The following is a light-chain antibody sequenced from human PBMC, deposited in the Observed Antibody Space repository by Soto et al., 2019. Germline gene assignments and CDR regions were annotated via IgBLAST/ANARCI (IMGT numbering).Light chain of an antibody. Sequence: QSALTQPPSASGSPGQSVTISCTGTSSDVGDYKFVSWYQQHPGKAPKLLIYEVSRRPSGVPDRFSGSKSGNTASLTVSGLQAEDEADYYCSSYAGNNNVVFGGETQLTVL. CDR2: EVS. CDR3: SSYAGNNNVV. V-gene: IGLV2-8*01. J-gene: IGLJ2*01. CDR1: SSDVGDYKF.